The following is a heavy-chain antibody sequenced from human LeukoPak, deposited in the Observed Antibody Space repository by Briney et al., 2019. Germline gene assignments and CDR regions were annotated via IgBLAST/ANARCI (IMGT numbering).Heavy chain of an antibody. CDR1: GGTFSSYA. Sequence: ASVKVSCKASGGTFSSYAISWVRQAPGQGLEWMGGIIPIFGTANYAQKFQGRVTITADKSTSTAYLELSSLRSEDTAVYYCARGQVDYDILTGYYAFDYWGQGTLVTVSS. CDR2: IIPIFGTA. J-gene: IGHJ4*02. CDR3: ARGQVDYDILTGYYAFDY. D-gene: IGHD3-9*01. V-gene: IGHV1-69*06.